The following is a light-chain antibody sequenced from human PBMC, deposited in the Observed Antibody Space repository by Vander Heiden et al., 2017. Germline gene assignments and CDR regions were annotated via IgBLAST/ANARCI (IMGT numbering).Light chain of an antibody. Sequence: QSVLTQPPSSSGTPGQRVTLSCSGSSSNSGSNYLYWYQQLPGTAPKVLIYRNNQRPSGVPDRFSGSKSGTSASLVISGLRSEDEADYYCAVWDDSLSGVVFGGGTKLNVL. V-gene: IGLV1-47*01. CDR1: SSNSGSNY. CDR2: RNN. J-gene: IGLJ2*01. CDR3: AVWDDSLSGVV.